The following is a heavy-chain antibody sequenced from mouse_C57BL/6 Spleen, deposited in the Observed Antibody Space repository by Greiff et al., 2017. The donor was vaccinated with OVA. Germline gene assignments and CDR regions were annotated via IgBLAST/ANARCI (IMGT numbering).Heavy chain of an antibody. Sequence: EVQLQQSGPELVKPGASVKIPCKASGYTFTDYNMDWVKQSHGKSLEWIGDINPNNGGTIYNQKFKGKATMTVDKSSSTAYMELRSLTSEDTAVYYCARRPGGNYLYYFDYWGQGTTLTVSS. CDR1: GYTFTDYN. J-gene: IGHJ2*01. D-gene: IGHD2-1*01. CDR2: INPNNGGT. V-gene: IGHV1-18*01. CDR3: ARRPGGNYLYYFDY.